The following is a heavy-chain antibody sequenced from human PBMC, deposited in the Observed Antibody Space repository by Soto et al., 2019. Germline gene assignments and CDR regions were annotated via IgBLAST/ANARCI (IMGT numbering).Heavy chain of an antibody. Sequence: GESLKISCKGSGYSFTSYWIGWVRQMPGKGLEWMGIIYPGDSDTRYSPSFQGQVTISADKSISTAYLQWSSLKASDTAMYYCARVASQVVMPAYYYYYGMDVWGQGTTVTVSS. CDR2: IYPGDSDT. D-gene: IGHD3-22*01. CDR1: GYSFTSYW. J-gene: IGHJ6*02. CDR3: ARVASQVVMPAYYYYYGMDV. V-gene: IGHV5-51*01.